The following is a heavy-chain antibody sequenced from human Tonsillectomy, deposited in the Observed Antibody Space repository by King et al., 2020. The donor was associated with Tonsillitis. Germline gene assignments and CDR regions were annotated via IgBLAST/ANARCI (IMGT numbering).Heavy chain of an antibody. CDR3: TVEPLVVAADGYYYYGMDV. V-gene: IGHV3-49*03. J-gene: IGHJ6*02. D-gene: IGHD2-15*01. Sequence: VQLVESGGGLVQPGRSLRLSCTASGFTFGDYAMSWFRQAPGKGLEWVGFIRSKAYGGTTEYAASVKGRFTISRDDSKSIAYLQMNSLKTEDTAVYYCTVEPLVVAADGYYYYGMDVWGQGTTVTVSS. CDR1: GFTFGDYA. CDR2: IRSKAYGGTT.